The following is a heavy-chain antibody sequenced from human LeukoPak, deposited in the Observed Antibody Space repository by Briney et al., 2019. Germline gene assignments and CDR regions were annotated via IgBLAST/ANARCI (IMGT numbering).Heavy chain of an antibody. CDR2: IKQDGSEK. J-gene: IGHJ4*02. V-gene: IGHV3-7*01. D-gene: IGHD1-26*01. Sequence: GGSLRLSCAASGFTFSSYWMSWVRQAPGKGLEWVANIKQDGSEKYYVDSVKGRFTISRDNAKNSLYLQMTSLRAEDTAVYYCARDGSYSGSYFDYWGQGTLVTVSS. CDR3: ARDGSYSGSYFDY. CDR1: GFTFSSYW.